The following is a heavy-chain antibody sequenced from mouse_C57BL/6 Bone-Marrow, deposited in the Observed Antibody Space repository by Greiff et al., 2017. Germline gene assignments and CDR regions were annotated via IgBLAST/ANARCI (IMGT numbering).Heavy chain of an antibody. V-gene: IGHV5-9-1*02. CDR2: ISSGGDYI. CDR3: TRDRGGTRCAY. CDR1: GFTFSSYA. D-gene: IGHD3-1*01. Sequence: EVQGVESGEGLVKPGGSLKLSCAASGFTFSSYAMSWVRQTPEKRLEWVAYISSGGDYIYYADTVKGRFTISRDNARNTLYLQMSSLKSEDTAMYYCTRDRGGTRCAYWGQGTLVTVSA. J-gene: IGHJ3*01.